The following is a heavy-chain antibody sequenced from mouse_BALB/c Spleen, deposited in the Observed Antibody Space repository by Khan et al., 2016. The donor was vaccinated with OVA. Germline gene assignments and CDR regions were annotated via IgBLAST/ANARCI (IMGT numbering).Heavy chain of an antibody. CDR2: IYPGTDNT. CDR3: AREGALYYFDY. D-gene: IGHD1-1*01. CDR1: GYIFTSYW. Sequence: VQLQESGAELVRPGASVKLSCKTSGYIFTSYWIHWIKQRFGQGLEWIARIYPGTDNTYYNEKLKDKATLTADKSSSTSYMQLSSLTSEDSAVYFWAREGALYYFDYWGQGTTLTVSS. J-gene: IGHJ2*01. V-gene: IGHV1S132*01.